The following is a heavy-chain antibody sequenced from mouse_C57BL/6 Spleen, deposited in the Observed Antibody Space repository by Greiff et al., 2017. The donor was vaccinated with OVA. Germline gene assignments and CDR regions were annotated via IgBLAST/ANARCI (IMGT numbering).Heavy chain of an antibody. V-gene: IGHV1-50*01. CDR1: GYTFSSYW. J-gene: IGHJ1*03. CDR3: ASLHYYGSSHWYFDV. CDR2: IDPSDSYT. Sequence: QVQLQQSGAELVKPGASVKLSCKASGYTFSSYWMQWVKQRPGQGLEWIGEIDPSDSYTNYNQKFKGKATLTVDTSSSTAYMQLSSLTSEDSAVYYCASLHYYGSSHWYFDVWGTGTTVTVSS. D-gene: IGHD1-1*01.